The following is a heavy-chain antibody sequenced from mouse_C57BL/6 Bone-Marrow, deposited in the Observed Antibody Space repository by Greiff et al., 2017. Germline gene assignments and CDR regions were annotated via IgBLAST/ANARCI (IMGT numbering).Heavy chain of an antibody. CDR1: GYTFTNYW. D-gene: IGHD3-1*01. V-gene: IGHV1-63*01. Sequence: QVQLQQSGAELVRPGTSVKMSCKASGYTFTNYWIGWAKQRPGHGLEWIGDIYPGGGYTNYNEKFKGKATLTADKSSTTAYMQFSSLTSEDSALYYCATAPWFAYWGQGTLVTVSA. J-gene: IGHJ3*01. CDR3: ATAPWFAY. CDR2: IYPGGGYT.